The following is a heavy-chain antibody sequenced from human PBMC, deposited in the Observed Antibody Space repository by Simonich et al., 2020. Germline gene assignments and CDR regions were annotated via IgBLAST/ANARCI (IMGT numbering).Heavy chain of an antibody. CDR1: GGSFSGYY. J-gene: IGHJ4*02. CDR2: INNSRST. D-gene: IGHD1-26*01. CDR3: ARGLIGGSYYY. Sequence: QVQLQQWGAGLLKPSETLSLTCAVYGGSFSGYYWSGIRQPPGKGLEWIGEINNSRSTNYNPALKSRVTISVDTSKNQFSLKLSSVTAADTAVYYCARGLIGGSYYYWGQGTLVTVSS. V-gene: IGHV4-34*01.